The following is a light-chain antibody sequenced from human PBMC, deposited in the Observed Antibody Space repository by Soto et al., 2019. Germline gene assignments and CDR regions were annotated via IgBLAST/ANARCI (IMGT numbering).Light chain of an antibody. CDR3: QQRDSWPIT. Sequence: IMLTQSPDSLSLYPGERATLSCRPSESVDSYLVWYQQMPGQAXRLXXXXAXXXAXGIXXXXSGSGSGTDFTLTITSLEPDDFAVYYCQQRDSWPITFGQGTRLEIK. CDR1: ESVDSY. J-gene: IGKJ5*01. CDR2: XAX. V-gene: IGKV3-11*01.